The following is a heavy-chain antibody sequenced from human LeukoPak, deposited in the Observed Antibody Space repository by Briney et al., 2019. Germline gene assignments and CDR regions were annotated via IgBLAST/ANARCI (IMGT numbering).Heavy chain of an antibody. J-gene: IGHJ3*02. V-gene: IGHV4-39*07. Sequence: SETLSFTCTVSGGSISSSSYYWGWIRQPPGKGLEWIGSIYYSGSTYYNPSLKSRVTISVDTSKNQFFLKLNSVTAADTALYYCARDYTMTHAFDIWGQGTLVTVSS. D-gene: IGHD3-22*01. CDR2: IYYSGST. CDR1: GGSISSSSYY. CDR3: ARDYTMTHAFDI.